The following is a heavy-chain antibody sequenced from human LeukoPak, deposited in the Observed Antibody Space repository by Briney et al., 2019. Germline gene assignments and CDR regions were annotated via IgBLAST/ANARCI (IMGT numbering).Heavy chain of an antibody. V-gene: IGHV3-30-3*01. CDR1: GFTFSTYA. CDR3: ARPTGTGWFDP. J-gene: IGHJ5*02. Sequence: GGSLRLSCAASGFTFSTYAMHWVRQAPGKGLEWVAVISYDGSNKYYADSVKGRFTISRDNAKNSLYLQMNSLRAEDTAVYYCARPTGTGWFDPWGQGTLVTVSS. CDR2: ISYDGSNK. D-gene: IGHD1-1*01.